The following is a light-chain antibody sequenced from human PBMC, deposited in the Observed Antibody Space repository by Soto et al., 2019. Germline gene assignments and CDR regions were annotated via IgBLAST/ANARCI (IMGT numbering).Light chain of an antibody. CDR3: SSFEASNNLL. J-gene: IGLJ2*01. CDR2: EVS. V-gene: IGLV2-8*01. Sequence: QSALTQPPSASGSPGQSVTISCTGTRSDVGSYNYVSWYQQHPGKAPKLMIYEVSKRPSGVPDRFSGSKSGNTASLTVSGLQVEDEADYYCSSFEASNNLLFGGGTKLTVL. CDR1: RSDVGSYNY.